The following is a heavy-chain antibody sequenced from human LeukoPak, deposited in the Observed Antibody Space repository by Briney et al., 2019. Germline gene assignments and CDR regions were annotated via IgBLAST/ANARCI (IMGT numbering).Heavy chain of an antibody. CDR2: ISAYNGNT. CDR3: ARDLLYYYDSSGYPY. Sequence: ASVKVSCKASGYTFTSYGISWVRQAPGQGLEWMGWISAYNGNTNYAQKLQGRVTMTTDTSTSTAYMELRSLRSDDTAVYYCARDLLYYYDSSGYPYWGQGTLVTVSS. CDR1: GYTFTSYG. D-gene: IGHD3-22*01. J-gene: IGHJ4*02. V-gene: IGHV1-18*01.